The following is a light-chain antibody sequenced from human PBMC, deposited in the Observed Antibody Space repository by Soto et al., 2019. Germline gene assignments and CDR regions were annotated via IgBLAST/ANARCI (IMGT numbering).Light chain of an antibody. J-gene: IGKJ4*01. CDR3: QQSYTYPLT. Sequence: DIPMTQSPSTLSASVGDRVTITCRASQSISNWLAWYQQQPGKAPKLLIYDASSLESGVPSRFSGSGSGTEFTLTISSLQPDDFATYFCQQSYTYPLTFGGGTKVEIK. CDR1: QSISNW. CDR2: DAS. V-gene: IGKV1-5*01.